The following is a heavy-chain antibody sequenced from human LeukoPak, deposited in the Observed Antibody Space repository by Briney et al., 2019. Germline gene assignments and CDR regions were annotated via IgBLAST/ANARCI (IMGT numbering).Heavy chain of an antibody. D-gene: IGHD3-22*01. Sequence: GGSLRLSCAASGFTFSNAWMSWVRQAPGKGLEWVGRIKRETDVWTTDYAAPVKGRFTISRDDSKSTLYLQMNSLKTDDTAVYYCTTKYYYDSSGYNNFDYWGQGTLVTVSS. CDR2: IKRETDVWTT. V-gene: IGHV3-15*01. CDR1: GFTFSNAW. J-gene: IGHJ4*02. CDR3: TTKYYYDSSGYNNFDY.